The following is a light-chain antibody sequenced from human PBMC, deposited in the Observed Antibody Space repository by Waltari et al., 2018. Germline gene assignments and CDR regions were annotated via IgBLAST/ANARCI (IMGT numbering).Light chain of an antibody. Sequence: EIVLTQSPGTLSLSPGERATLSCRASQSVSSSYLTWYQQKPGQAPRLLIYGASSRATGIPDRFSGSGSGTDFTLTISRLEPEDFAVYYCQQYGGSPRYTFGQGTKPEIK. V-gene: IGKV3-20*01. CDR1: QSVSSSY. CDR3: QQYGGSPRYT. J-gene: IGKJ2*01. CDR2: GAS.